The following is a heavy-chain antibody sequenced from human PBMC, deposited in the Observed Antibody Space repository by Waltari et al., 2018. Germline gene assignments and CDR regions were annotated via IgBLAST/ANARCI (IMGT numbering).Heavy chain of an antibody. CDR2: ISSGSIYM. CDR1: GFTFSTYS. CDR3: ARSSTTVTTFG. Sequence: EVQLVASGGGLVTPGGSLRLSCAAFGFTFSTYSMNWVRQAPGKGLEWVSSISSGSIYMTYADSVKGRVTISRDNAKNSLYLQMNSLRAEDTAVYYCARSSTTVTTFGWGQGTLVTVSS. D-gene: IGHD4-17*01. V-gene: IGHV3-21*01. J-gene: IGHJ4*02.